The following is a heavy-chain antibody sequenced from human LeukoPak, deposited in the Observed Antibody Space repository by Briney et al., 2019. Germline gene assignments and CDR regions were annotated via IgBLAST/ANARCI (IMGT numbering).Heavy chain of an antibody. V-gene: IGHV4-39*07. CDR3: ARIAVAGTWLDY. CDR2: IYYSGST. D-gene: IGHD6-19*01. Sequence: KPSETLSLTCTVSGGSISSSTYYWGWIRQPPGKGLEWIGSIYYSGSTYYNPSLKSRVTISVDTSKNQFSLKLSSVTAADTAVYYCARIAVAGTWLDYWGQGTLVTVSS. J-gene: IGHJ4*02. CDR1: GGSISSSTYY.